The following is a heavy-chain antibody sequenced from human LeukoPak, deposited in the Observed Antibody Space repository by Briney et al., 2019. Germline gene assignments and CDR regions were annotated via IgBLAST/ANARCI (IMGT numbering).Heavy chain of an antibody. J-gene: IGHJ4*02. CDR3: ATYDSSGYYRDRHFDY. CDR1: GFTFSSYA. CDR2: ITASGDST. Sequence: GGSLRLSCAASGFTFSSYAMTWVRQAPGKGLEWVSTITASGDSTYYADSVKGRFTISRDNSKNTLYLQMDSLRAEDTAVYYCATYDSSGYYRDRHFDYWGQGTLVTVSS. V-gene: IGHV3-23*01. D-gene: IGHD3-22*01.